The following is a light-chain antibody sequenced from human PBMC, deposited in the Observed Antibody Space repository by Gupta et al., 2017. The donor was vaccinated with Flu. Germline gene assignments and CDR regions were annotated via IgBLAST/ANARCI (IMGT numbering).Light chain of an antibody. J-gene: IGLJ3*02. CDR2: HTH. Sequence: TVTITCAWYSASVSTGNFHSWYQQTPAHAPRPLIYHTHTRSPVVPGRFSGSILGNTAALTITEAQEDEESDYYFVLYMSSGIWVFGGGTKLTVL. CDR1: SASVSTGNF. V-gene: IGLV8-61*01. CDR3: VLYMSSGIWV.